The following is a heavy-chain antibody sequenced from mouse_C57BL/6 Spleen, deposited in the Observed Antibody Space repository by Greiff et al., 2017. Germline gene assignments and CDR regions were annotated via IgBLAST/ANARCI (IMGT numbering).Heavy chain of an antibody. CDR2: IYPGSGTT. D-gene: IGHD2-10*02. CDR3: AREGYDYYAMDY. Sequence: VQLQQSGAELVRPGASVKLSCKASGYTFTDYYINWVKQRPGQGLEWIARIYPGSGTTYYNEKFKGKAPLTAEKSSSTAYMQLSSLTSEDSAVYFCAREGYDYYAMDYWGQGTSVTVSS. CDR1: GYTFTDYY. V-gene: IGHV1-76*01. J-gene: IGHJ4*01.